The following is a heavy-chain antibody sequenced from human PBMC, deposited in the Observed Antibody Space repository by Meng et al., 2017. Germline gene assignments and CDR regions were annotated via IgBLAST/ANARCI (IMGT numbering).Heavy chain of an antibody. D-gene: IGHD5-12*01. Sequence: GESLKISCAASGFTFRSYSMNWVRQAPGKGLEWVSSISSSSSYIYYADSVKGRFTIPRDNAKNSLYLQMNSLRAEDTAVYYCAREESGYPDYWGQGTLVTVSS. J-gene: IGHJ4*02. CDR2: ISSSSSYI. CDR1: GFTFRSYS. CDR3: AREESGYPDY. V-gene: IGHV3-21*01.